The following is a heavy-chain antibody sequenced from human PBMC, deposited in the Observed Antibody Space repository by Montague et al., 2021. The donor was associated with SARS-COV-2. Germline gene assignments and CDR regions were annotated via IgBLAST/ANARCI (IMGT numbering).Heavy chain of an antibody. V-gene: IGHV4-39*01. D-gene: IGHD6-19*01. Sequence: SETLSLTCTVSGGSLSNDGYYWAWIRQPPGKGLEWLGSVYYNGNTYYNPALNSRVATSADPSKNHFSLKLRSVTAADTAVYYCARNIGWYSHDRWGQGTLVTVSS. J-gene: IGHJ5*02. CDR1: GGSLSNDGYY. CDR2: VYYNGNT. CDR3: ARNIGWYSHDR.